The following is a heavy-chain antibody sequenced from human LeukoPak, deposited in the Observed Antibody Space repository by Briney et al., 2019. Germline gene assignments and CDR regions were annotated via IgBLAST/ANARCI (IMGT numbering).Heavy chain of an antibody. CDR3: ARSQYSSSEDAFDI. CDR2: ISSSSRTI. CDR1: GFTFSSYS. Sequence: GGSLRLSCAASGFTFSSYSMNWVRQAPGKGLEWVSYISSSSRTIYYADSVKGRFTISRDNAKNSLYLQMNSLRAEDTAVYYCARSQYSSSEDAFDIWGQGTMVPVSS. D-gene: IGHD6-13*01. J-gene: IGHJ3*02. V-gene: IGHV3-48*04.